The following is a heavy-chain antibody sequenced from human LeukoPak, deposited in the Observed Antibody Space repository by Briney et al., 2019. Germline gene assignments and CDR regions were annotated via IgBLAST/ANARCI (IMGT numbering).Heavy chain of an antibody. Sequence: LETLSLTCTVSGGSISSYYWSWIRQPAGKGLEWIGRIYTSGSTNYNPSLKSRVTMSVDTSKNQFSLKLSSVTTADTAVYYCARDHRSGRAYYYMDVWGKGTTVTVSS. V-gene: IGHV4-4*07. CDR1: GGSISSYY. CDR3: ARDHRSGRAYYYMDV. J-gene: IGHJ6*03. CDR2: IYTSGST. D-gene: IGHD1-14*01.